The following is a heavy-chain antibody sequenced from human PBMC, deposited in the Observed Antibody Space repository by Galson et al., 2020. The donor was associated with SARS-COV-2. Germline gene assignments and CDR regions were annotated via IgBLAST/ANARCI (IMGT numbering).Heavy chain of an antibody. CDR3: ARDGWARRYCSSTSCYPFDY. Sequence: GGSLRLSCAASGFTFSSYSMNWVRQAPGKGLEWVSSISSSSSYIYYADSVKGRFTISRDNAKNSLYLQMNSLRAEDTAVYYCARDGWARRYCSSTSCYPFDYWGQGTLVTVSS. D-gene: IGHD2-2*01. V-gene: IGHV3-21*01. CDR1: GFTFSSYS. J-gene: IGHJ4*02. CDR2: ISSSSSYI.